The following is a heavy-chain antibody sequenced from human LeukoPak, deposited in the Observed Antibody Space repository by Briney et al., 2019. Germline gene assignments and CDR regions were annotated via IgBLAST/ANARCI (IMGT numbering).Heavy chain of an antibody. D-gene: IGHD5-12*01. Sequence: GGSLRLSCAASEFTFSNCWMSWVRQGPGKGLEWVANIKGDGSEKHYVDSVKGRFTISRDNAENILYLQMNSLRAEDTAVYYCARYLNSGPADYWGQGSLVTVPS. V-gene: IGHV3-7*01. CDR3: ARYLNSGPADY. CDR2: IKGDGSEK. J-gene: IGHJ4*02. CDR1: EFTFSNCW.